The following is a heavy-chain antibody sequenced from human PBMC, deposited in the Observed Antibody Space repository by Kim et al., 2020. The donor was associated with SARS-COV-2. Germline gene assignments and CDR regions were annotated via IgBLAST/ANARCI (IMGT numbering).Heavy chain of an antibody. J-gene: IGHJ5*02. CDR2: ISSSSSYI. CDR1: GFTFSSYS. Sequence: GGSLRLSCAASGFTFSSYSMNWVRQAPGKGLEWVSSISSSSSYIYYADSVKGRFTISRDNAKNSLYLQMNSLRAEDTAVYYCARSRPPVHRHETGTIDWFDPWGQGTLVTVSS. D-gene: IGHD1-7*01. V-gene: IGHV3-21*01. CDR3: ARSRPPVHRHETGTIDWFDP.